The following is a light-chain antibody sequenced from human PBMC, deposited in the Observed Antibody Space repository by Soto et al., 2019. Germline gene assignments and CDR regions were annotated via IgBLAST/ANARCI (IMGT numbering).Light chain of an antibody. J-gene: IGKJ1*01. Sequence: DIQMTQSPSSLSASVGDRVTITCRASQNMNTYLNWFQQQPGRAPKLLIYAASILQTGVPSRFSGSGSGTDFTLTITSLQPEDFSTYYCQQISNPPRTFGQGTRVEIK. CDR3: QQISNPPRT. V-gene: IGKV1-39*01. CDR1: QNMNTY. CDR2: AAS.